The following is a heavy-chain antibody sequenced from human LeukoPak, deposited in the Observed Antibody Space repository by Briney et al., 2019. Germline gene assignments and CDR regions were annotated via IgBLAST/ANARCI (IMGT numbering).Heavy chain of an antibody. Sequence: PGGSLRLSCAASGFSFSAYWMHWVRQAPGKGLVWVSRISSDGSSTSYADSVKGRFTISRDNAKNSLYLQMNSLRAEDTAVYYCAREGVAAAGQGNWFDPWGQGTLVTVSS. V-gene: IGHV3-74*01. CDR3: AREGVAAAGQGNWFDP. CDR2: ISSDGSST. CDR1: GFSFSAYW. D-gene: IGHD6-13*01. J-gene: IGHJ5*02.